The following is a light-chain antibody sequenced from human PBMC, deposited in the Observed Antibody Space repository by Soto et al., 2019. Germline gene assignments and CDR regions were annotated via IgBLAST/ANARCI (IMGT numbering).Light chain of an antibody. J-gene: IGKJ5*01. Sequence: EIVMTQSPLSLPVTLGEPASISCGSSQSLLHSNGYNYLDWYLQKPGQSPLLLIYMGSNRASGIPDRFSGSGSGTEFTLRISRVEAEDVGVYYCVQALQTFTFGQGRRLEI. CDR2: MGS. V-gene: IGKV2-28*01. CDR3: VQALQTFT. CDR1: QSLLHSNGYNY.